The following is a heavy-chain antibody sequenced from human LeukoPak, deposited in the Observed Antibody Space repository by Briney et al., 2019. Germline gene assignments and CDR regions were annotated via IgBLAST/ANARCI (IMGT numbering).Heavy chain of an antibody. CDR3: ATYILIAGDSNWYDR. J-gene: IGHJ5*02. CDR2: VNRDGGEK. D-gene: IGHD2-21*01. CDR1: GFTFSNYW. Sequence: GGSLRLSCAASGFTFSNYWMNWVRQAPGKGLEWVANVNRDGGEKYYMDSVKGRFTISRDNTKNSLYLHMSSLRADDTAVYYCATYILIAGDSNWYDRWGQGTLVTVSS. V-gene: IGHV3-7*01.